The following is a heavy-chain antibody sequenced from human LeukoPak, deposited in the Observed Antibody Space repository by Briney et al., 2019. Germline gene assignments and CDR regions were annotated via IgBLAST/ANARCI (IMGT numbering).Heavy chain of an antibody. CDR1: GYSFTSYW. CDR3: ARQAAPITYYYDSSGYQDY. V-gene: IGHV5-51*01. J-gene: IGHJ4*02. Sequence: GESLKISCKGSGYSFTSYWIGWVRQMPGKGLEWMGIICPGDSDTRYSPSFQGQVTISADKSISTAYLQWSSLKASDTAMYYCARQAAPITYYYDSSGYQDYWGQGTLVTVSS. D-gene: IGHD3-22*01. CDR2: ICPGDSDT.